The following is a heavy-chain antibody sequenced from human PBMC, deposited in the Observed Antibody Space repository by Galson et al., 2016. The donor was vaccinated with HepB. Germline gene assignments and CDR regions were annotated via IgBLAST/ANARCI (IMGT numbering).Heavy chain of an antibody. CDR2: INPEETTT. CDR3: ARGGYESFDD. V-gene: IGHV3-74*03. D-gene: IGHD5-12*01. Sequence: SLRLSCAASGFTFRTHWMHWVRQTPGKGLVWVSRINPEETTTTYADSVKGRFTVSRDNAKSTLYLQMNSLRAEDTAVYYCARGGYESFDDWGQGTLVTVSS. J-gene: IGHJ4*02. CDR1: GFTFRTHW.